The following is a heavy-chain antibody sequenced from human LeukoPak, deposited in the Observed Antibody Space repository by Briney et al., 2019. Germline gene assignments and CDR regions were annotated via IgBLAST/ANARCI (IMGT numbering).Heavy chain of an antibody. D-gene: IGHD3-22*01. CDR3: ARGRGYYDSSGPRYYYYYMDV. V-gene: IGHV4-34*01. Sequence: SETLSLTCAVYGGSFSGYYWSWIRQPPGKGLEWIGEINHSGNTNYNPSLKSRVTISVDTSKNRFSLKLSSVTAADTAVYYCARGRGYYDSSGPRYYYYYMDVWGKGTTVTVSS. J-gene: IGHJ6*03. CDR1: GGSFSGYY. CDR2: INHSGNT.